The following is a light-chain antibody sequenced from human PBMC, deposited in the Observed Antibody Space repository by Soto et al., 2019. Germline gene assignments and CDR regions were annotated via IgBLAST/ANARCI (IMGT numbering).Light chain of an antibody. CDR2: TAS. J-gene: IGKJ4*01. CDR1: QGVSTW. Sequence: DIQMTQSPSSVSASVGDRVTITCRASQGVSTWLAWYQQKPGKAPNLLIYTASSLQSGVPSRFSGSGSGTDFTLTISSLQPDEFATYYCQQTTTFPLTFGGGTKVEI. CDR3: QQTTTFPLT. V-gene: IGKV1D-12*01.